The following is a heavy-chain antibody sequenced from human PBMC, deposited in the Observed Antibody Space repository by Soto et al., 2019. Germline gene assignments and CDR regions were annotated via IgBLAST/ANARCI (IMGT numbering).Heavy chain of an antibody. CDR1: GFIFSSYG. Sequence: QVQLVESGGGVVQPGRSLRLSCAASGFIFSSYGMHWVRQAPGKGLEWVAGTSYEGSKEYYTDSVKGRFTISGDNSKSTVYLQMSSLRDDDTAVYYCAKDTYYHDSSGYYTFDYWGQGTLVTVSS. CDR3: AKDTYYHDSSGYYTFDY. CDR2: TSYEGSKE. V-gene: IGHV3-30*18. D-gene: IGHD3-22*01. J-gene: IGHJ4*02.